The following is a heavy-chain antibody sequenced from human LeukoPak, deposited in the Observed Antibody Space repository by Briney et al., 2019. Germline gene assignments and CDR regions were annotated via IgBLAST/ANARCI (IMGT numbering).Heavy chain of an antibody. Sequence: PGGSLRLSCAASGFTFSSYAMSWVRQAPGKGLERVSGLTGSGNTAYYADSVKGRFTISRDNSKNTLYLQMSSLRVEDTAVYYCASGSGSYRTPYYYMDVWGTGTTVTVSS. V-gene: IGHV3-23*01. CDR1: GFTFSSYA. CDR2: LTGSGNTA. J-gene: IGHJ6*03. D-gene: IGHD3-10*01. CDR3: ASGSGSYRTPYYYMDV.